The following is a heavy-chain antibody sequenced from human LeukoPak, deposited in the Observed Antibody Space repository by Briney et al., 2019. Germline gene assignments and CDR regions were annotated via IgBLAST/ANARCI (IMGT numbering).Heavy chain of an antibody. CDR1: GVAFSNYW. D-gene: IGHD3-22*01. CDR3: ASGYYDRDH. V-gene: IGHV3-7*02. CDR2: INQDGSEK. J-gene: IGHJ4*02. Sequence: GGSLRLSCAASGVAFSNYWMTWGRQAPGKGLEWVANINQDGSEKYYVGSVKGRFTISRDNAKSSLFLQMNSLTAEDTAVYYCASGYYDRDHWGQGTLVSVSS.